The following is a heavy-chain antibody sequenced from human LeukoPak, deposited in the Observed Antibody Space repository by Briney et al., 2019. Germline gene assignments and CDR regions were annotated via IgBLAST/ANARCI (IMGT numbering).Heavy chain of an antibody. CDR2: VNPFSGGT. CDR3: ARVKDSSSWHYFDF. D-gene: IGHD6-13*01. CDR1: RYTFTAYY. V-gene: IGHV1-2*02. Sequence: ASVKVSCKASRYTFTAYYIHWLRQAPGQGLEWMGWVNPFSGGTIPAQKFQDRVTMTKDTSINTAYMELSSLRSDDTAVYYCARVKDSSSWHYFDFWGQGTLVTVSS. J-gene: IGHJ4*02.